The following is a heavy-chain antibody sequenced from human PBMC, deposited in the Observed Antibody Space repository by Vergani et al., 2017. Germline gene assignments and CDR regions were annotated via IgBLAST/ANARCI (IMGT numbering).Heavy chain of an antibody. CDR3: ARRLPMYSHNIFDP. CDR1: GGSFSGYY. Sequence: QVQLQESGPGLVKPSQTLSLTCAVYGGSFSGYYWSWIRQPPGKGLEWIGEINHSGSTYYNPSLKSRVTISVDTSKNQFSLKLSSVTAADTAVYYCARRLPMYSHNIFDPWGQGTLVTVSS. D-gene: IGHD1-1*01. J-gene: IGHJ5*02. CDR2: INHSGST. V-gene: IGHV4-34*09.